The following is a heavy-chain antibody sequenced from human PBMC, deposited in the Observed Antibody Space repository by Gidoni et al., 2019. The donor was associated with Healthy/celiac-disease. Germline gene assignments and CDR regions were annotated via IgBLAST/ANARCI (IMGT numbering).Heavy chain of an antibody. V-gene: IGHV3-11*01. Sequence: GFTFSDYYMSWIRQAPGKGLEWDSYISSSGSTIYYADSAKCRFTISRDNANNSLYLQMNSLRADDTAVYYCARPSTVTCLDYWGQGTLVTVSS. CDR1: GFTFSDYY. D-gene: IGHD4-17*01. CDR2: ISSSGSTI. J-gene: IGHJ4*02. CDR3: ARPSTVTCLDY.